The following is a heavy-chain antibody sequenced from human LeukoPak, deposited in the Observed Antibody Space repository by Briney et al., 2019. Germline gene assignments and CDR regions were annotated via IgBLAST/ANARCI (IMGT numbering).Heavy chain of an antibody. V-gene: IGHV4-34*01. CDR3: ARSRRGYSYGYWFDP. CDR1: GGSFSGYY. Sequence: SETLSLTCAVYGGSFSGYYWSWIRQPPGKGLEWIGETNHSGSTNYNPSLKSRVTISVDTSKNQFSLKLSSVTAADTAVYYCARSRRGYSYGYWFDPWGQGTLVTVSS. D-gene: IGHD5-18*01. CDR2: TNHSGST. J-gene: IGHJ5*02.